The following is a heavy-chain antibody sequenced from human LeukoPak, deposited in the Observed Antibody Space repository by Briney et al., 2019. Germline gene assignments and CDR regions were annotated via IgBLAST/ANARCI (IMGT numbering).Heavy chain of an antibody. CDR1: GFTFSSYG. D-gene: IGHD4-11*01. V-gene: IGHV3-30*02. J-gene: IGHJ4*02. CDR3: AGTSGGDYSSVEY. Sequence: GGSLRLSCAASGFTFSSYGMHWVRQAPGKGLEWVAFIRYDGSNKYYADSVKGRFTISRDNSKITLFLQMNSLRPEDTAVYYCAGTSGGDYSSVEYWGQGTLVTVSS. CDR2: IRYDGSNK.